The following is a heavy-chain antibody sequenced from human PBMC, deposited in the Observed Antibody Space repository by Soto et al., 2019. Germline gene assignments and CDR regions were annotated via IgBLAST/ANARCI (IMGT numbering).Heavy chain of an antibody. D-gene: IGHD6-19*01. V-gene: IGHV3-23*01. Sequence: EVQLLESGGGLVQPGGSLRLSCVGSGFFFSSYTMTWVRQAPGKGLEWVSSFSATSENTYYADSVRGRFTISRDNSKNTLFLQMNSLTAEDTAMYYCAKARDQQWVRLPFDYCCLGILVIVSS. CDR1: GFFFSSYT. J-gene: IGHJ4*02. CDR3: AKARDQQWVRLPFDY. CDR2: FSATSENT.